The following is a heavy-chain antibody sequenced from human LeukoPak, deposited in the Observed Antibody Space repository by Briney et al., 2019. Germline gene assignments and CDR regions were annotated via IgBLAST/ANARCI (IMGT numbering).Heavy chain of an antibody. CDR3: ARKTVVGSYFDY. Sequence: GGSLRLSCAASGFTFSSYAMHWVRQAPGKGLEWVANIKQDGSDKYYVDSVKGRFTISRDNAKNSLYLQMNSLRAEDTAVYYCARKTVVGSYFDYWGQGTPVTVSS. V-gene: IGHV3-7*03. CDR1: GFTFSSYA. CDR2: IKQDGSDK. D-gene: IGHD4-23*01. J-gene: IGHJ4*02.